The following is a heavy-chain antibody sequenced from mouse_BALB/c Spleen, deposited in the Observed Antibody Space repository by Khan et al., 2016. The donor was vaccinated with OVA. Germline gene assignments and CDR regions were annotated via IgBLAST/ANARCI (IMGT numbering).Heavy chain of an antibody. D-gene: IGHD2-13*01. Sequence: DLVKPGASVKLSCRASGYTFTSYWINWIKQRPGQGLEWIGRSAPGRGSTSYNEMFKGKATLTVDTSSSTASVQLSSLSSDTSAICFCARSNYCRSRPHAVTYWAQGTSATASS. J-gene: IGHJ4*01. CDR2: SAPGRGST. CDR3: ARSNYCRSRPHAVTY. V-gene: IGHV1S41*01. CDR1: GYTFTSYW.